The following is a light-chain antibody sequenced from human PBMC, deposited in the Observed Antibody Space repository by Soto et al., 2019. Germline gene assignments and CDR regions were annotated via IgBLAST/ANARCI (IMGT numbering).Light chain of an antibody. Sequence: EIVMTQSPDTLSVSPGERATLSCRASQNIRSNLAWYQQKPGQAPRLLIYGASTRATGIPASFSGSGSGTDFTLTISSLQSEDFAVYYCQHYNDWPLTFGGGTKVEIK. CDR3: QHYNDWPLT. CDR2: GAS. CDR1: QNIRSN. V-gene: IGKV3-15*01. J-gene: IGKJ4*01.